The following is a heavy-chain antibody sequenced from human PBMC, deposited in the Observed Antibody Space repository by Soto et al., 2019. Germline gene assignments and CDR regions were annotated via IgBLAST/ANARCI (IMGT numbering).Heavy chain of an antibody. Sequence: QVQLVQSGAEVRKPGASVKVSCKASGYTFSNYGLSWVRQAPGQGLEWMGWISDYNGNTHYAQKFQGRLIMTTDTSRXPXXXEXXSLTSDDKAGYCCAREGYYSGSGTYSPPRYYGMDVWGQGTTVTVSS. J-gene: IGHJ6*02. CDR2: ISDYNGNT. CDR1: GYTFSNYG. D-gene: IGHD3-10*01. CDR3: AREGYYSGSGTYSPPRYYGMDV. V-gene: IGHV1-18*01.